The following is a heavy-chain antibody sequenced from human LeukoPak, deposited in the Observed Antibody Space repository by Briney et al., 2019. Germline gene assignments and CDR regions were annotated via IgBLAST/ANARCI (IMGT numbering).Heavy chain of an antibody. CDR3: ARLRSWQLGVDS. D-gene: IGHD6-13*01. J-gene: IGHJ4*02. CDR2: IYYSGST. CDR1: GGSISSYY. V-gene: IGHV4-59*08. Sequence: SETLSLTCTVSGGSISSYYWSWIRQPPGKGLGWIGYIYYSGSTNYNPSLKSRVTISVDTSKNQFSLRLTSVAAADTAVYYCARLRSWQLGVDSWGQGTLVTVSS.